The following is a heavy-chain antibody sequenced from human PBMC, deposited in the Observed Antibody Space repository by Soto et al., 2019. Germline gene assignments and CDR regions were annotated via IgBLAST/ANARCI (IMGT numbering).Heavy chain of an antibody. CDR3: ASTEDFFDY. V-gene: IGHV4-31*03. Sequence: SETLSLTCSVSGVSLTSGTYYWSWIRQHPGKGPEWIGYIFYSGSTDYNPSLKSRVNISVDTSKNQFSLKLSSVTAADTAVYYCASTEDFFDYWGQGTLVTVSS. J-gene: IGHJ4*02. CDR1: GVSLTSGTYY. CDR2: IFYSGST.